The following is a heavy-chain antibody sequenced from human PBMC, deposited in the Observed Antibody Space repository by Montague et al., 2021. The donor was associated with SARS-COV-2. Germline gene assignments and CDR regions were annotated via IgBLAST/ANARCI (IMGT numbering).Heavy chain of an antibody. J-gene: IGHJ6*03. CDR2: INNSGST. D-gene: IGHD3-22*01. V-gene: IGHV4-34*01. CDR1: GGSFSGHY. CDR3: ARGRIEVSMIVVVLKGASYYMDV. Sequence: SETLSLTCAVYGGSFSGHYWSWIRQPPGKGLEWIGEINNSGSTNYNPSLKSRVTISVDTSKNQFSLKSHSVTAADTAVYYCARGRIEVSMIVVVLKGASYYMDVWGKGTTVTVSS.